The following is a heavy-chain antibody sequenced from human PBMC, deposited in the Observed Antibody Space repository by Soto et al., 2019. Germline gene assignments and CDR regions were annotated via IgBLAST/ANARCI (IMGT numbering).Heavy chain of an antibody. D-gene: IGHD3-10*01. CDR3: ARDQRITMVRGVKNYYYYGMDV. Sequence: PGGSLRLSCAASGFTVSSNYMSWVRQAPGKGLEWVSVIYSGGSTYYADSVKGRFTISRDNSKNTLYLQMNSLRAEDTAVYYCARDQRITMVRGVKNYYYYGMDVWGQGTTVTVSS. CDR2: IYSGGST. V-gene: IGHV3-53*01. CDR1: GFTVSSNY. J-gene: IGHJ6*02.